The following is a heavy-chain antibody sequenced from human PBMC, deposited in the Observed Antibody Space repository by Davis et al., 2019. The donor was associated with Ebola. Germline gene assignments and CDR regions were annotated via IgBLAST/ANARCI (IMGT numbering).Heavy chain of an antibody. Sequence: GESLKISCAASGFTFSDHAMSWIRQAPGKGLEWVSYISSSGSTIYYADSVKGRFTISRDNAKNSLYLQMNSLRAEDTAVYYCARELVVYAMGYYYYYGMDVWGQGTTVTVSS. D-gene: IGHD2-8*02. CDR2: ISSSGSTI. V-gene: IGHV3-11*04. CDR3: ARELVVYAMGYYYYYGMDV. CDR1: GFTFSDHA. J-gene: IGHJ6*02.